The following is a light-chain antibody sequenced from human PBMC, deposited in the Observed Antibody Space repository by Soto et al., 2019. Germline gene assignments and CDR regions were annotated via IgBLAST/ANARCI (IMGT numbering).Light chain of an antibody. V-gene: IGKV3-15*01. J-gene: IGKJ2*01. CDR1: QSVSSK. CDR3: QQYNNWLHT. Sequence: EIVMAQSPATLSVSPGERATLSCRASQSVSSKLAWFQQKPGQAPRLLIYFASTRATDIPARFSGSGSGTEFSLTISSLQSEDFAVYYCQQYNNWLHTFGQGTKLEIK. CDR2: FAS.